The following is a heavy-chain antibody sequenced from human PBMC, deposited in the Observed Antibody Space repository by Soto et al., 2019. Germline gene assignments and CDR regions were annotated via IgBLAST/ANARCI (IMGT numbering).Heavy chain of an antibody. CDR3: ASEVYYDFWSGFNTHTYYFDD. V-gene: IGHV3-30-3*01. Sequence: QVQLVESGGGVVQPGRSLRLSCAASGFTFSRHTMHWVRQAPGKGLEWLAAISDDGSNTYYADSVKGRFTISRDNSKNTLYLQMNSLSSEDTAVHPCASEVYYDFWSGFNTHTYYFDDWGQGTLVTVSS. CDR1: GFTFSRHT. J-gene: IGHJ4*02. CDR2: ISDDGSNT. D-gene: IGHD3-3*01.